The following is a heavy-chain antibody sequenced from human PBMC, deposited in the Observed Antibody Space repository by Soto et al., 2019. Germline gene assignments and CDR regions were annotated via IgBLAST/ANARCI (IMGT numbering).Heavy chain of an antibody. CDR3: ARGPLVVLNYFES. J-gene: IGHJ4*02. CDR2: IFPLTDIP. CDR1: GGTFRNYP. Sequence: QAQLVQSGTEVKKPGSSVKVSCKASGGTFRNYPINWVRQAPGQGLEWMGSIFPLTDIPDYAQNSQARLTISADKSTSTAYMELSSLTSDDTAMYFCARGPLVVLNYFESWGQGTLVTVSS. V-gene: IGHV1-69*02.